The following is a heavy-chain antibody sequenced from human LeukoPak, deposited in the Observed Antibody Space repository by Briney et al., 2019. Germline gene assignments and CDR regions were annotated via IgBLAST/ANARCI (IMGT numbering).Heavy chain of an antibody. D-gene: IGHD5-24*01. Sequence: ASVKVSCKASGYTFTSYYMHWVRQAPGQGLEWMGIINPSGGRTSYVQKFQGRVTMTRDTSTSTVYMELSSLRSEDTAVYYCARGTDSRDGNRGWFDPWGQGTPVTVSS. V-gene: IGHV1-46*01. CDR2: INPSGGRT. J-gene: IGHJ5*02. CDR3: ARGTDSRDGNRGWFDP. CDR1: GYTFTSYY.